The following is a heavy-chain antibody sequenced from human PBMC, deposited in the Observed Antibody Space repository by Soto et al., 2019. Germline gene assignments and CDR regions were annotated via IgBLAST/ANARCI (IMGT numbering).Heavy chain of an antibody. Sequence: QVQLVQSGAEVKKPGSSVKVSCKASGGTFSSYTISWVRQAPGQGLEWMGRIIPILGIANYAQKFQGRVTSTADKSTSTAYMELRSLRSEDTAVYYCARIPAGQQLVWYFDLWGRGTLVTVSS. D-gene: IGHD6-13*01. CDR1: GGTFSSYT. CDR2: IIPILGIA. V-gene: IGHV1-69*02. J-gene: IGHJ2*01. CDR3: ARIPAGQQLVWYFDL.